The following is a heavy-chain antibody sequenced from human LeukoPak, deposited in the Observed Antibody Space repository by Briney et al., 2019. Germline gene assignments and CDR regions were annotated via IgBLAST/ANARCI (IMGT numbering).Heavy chain of an antibody. CDR1: GFTFSNAW. D-gene: IGHD5-18*01. V-gene: IGHV3-15*01. CDR3: TTDPGGVDTAMVTSGY. J-gene: IGHJ4*02. Sequence: GGSLRLSCAASGFTFSNAWMSWVRQAPGKGLEWVGRIKSKTDGGTTDYAAPVKGRFTISRDDSKNTLYLQMNSLKTEDTAVYYCTTDPGGVDTAMVTSGYWGQGTLVTVSS. CDR2: IKSKTDGGTT.